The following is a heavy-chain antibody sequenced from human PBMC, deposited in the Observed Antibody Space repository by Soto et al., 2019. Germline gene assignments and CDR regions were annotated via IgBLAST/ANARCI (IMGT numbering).Heavy chain of an antibody. V-gene: IGHV3-23*01. CDR2: ISGDGEST. CDR3: AKLRWGSDNWFDP. Sequence: GGSLRLSCAASGFTFSSDAMSWVRQSPGKGLEWVSAISGDGESTYYADSVKGRFTISRDNSKNTLYLQMNSLRAEDTAVYYCAKLRWGSDNWFDPWGQGTLVTVSS. CDR1: GFTFSSDA. J-gene: IGHJ5*02. D-gene: IGHD3-10*01.